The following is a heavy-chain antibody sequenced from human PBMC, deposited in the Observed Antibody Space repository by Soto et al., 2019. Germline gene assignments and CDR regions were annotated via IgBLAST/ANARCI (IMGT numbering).Heavy chain of an antibody. CDR2: TYYRSRWYS. D-gene: IGHD2-21*01. J-gene: IGHJ6*02. CDR1: GDSVSSSSVA. Sequence: TLSLTCVISGDSVSSSSVAWNWVRQSPSRGLEWLGRTYYRSRWYSDFAVSVGGRIVINADTSKNQFSLQLNSVTPEDTAVYFCAMSEADSDYYYYGLDVWGQGTTVTDS. V-gene: IGHV6-1*01. CDR3: AMSEADSDYYYYGLDV.